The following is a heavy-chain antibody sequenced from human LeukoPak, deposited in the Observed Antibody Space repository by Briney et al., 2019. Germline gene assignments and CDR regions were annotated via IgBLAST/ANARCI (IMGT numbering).Heavy chain of an antibody. CDR2: ISAYNGNT. CDR1: GYTFTSYG. D-gene: IGHD1-1*01. CDR3: AGTGRSPRRGPFDY. V-gene: IGHV1-18*01. Sequence: ASVKVSCKASGYTFTSYGISWVRQAPGQGLEWMGWISAYNGNTNYAQKLQGRVTMTTDTSTSTAYMELRSLRSKDTAVYYCAGTGRSPRRGPFDYWGQGTLVTVSS. J-gene: IGHJ4*02.